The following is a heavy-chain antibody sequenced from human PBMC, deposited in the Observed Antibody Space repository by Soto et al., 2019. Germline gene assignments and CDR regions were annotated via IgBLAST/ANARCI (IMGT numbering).Heavy chain of an antibody. Sequence: GGSLRLSCAASGFTFSSYAMSWVRQAPGKGLEWVSAISGSGGSTYYADSVKGRFTISRDNSKNTLYLQMNSLRAEDTAVYYCARELDFWSGYYISGLDYWGQGTLVTGSS. CDR2: ISGSGGST. J-gene: IGHJ4*02. D-gene: IGHD3-3*01. CDR3: ARELDFWSGYYISGLDY. V-gene: IGHV3-23*01. CDR1: GFTFSSYA.